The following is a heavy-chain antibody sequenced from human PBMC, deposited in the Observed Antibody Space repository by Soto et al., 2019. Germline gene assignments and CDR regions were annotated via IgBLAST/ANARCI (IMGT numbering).Heavy chain of an antibody. Sequence: QVQLVESGGGVVQPGRSLRLSCAASGFIFSNYGMNWVRQAPGKGPEWVAVIWYDGSKTYYGDSVKGRFTISRDNPKNALYLQLNSVRAEDTAVDYCARDTKATGWSLDYWGQGALVTVSS. J-gene: IGHJ4*02. CDR1: GFIFSNYG. CDR3: ARDTKATGWSLDY. D-gene: IGHD6-19*01. V-gene: IGHV3-33*01. CDR2: IWYDGSKT.